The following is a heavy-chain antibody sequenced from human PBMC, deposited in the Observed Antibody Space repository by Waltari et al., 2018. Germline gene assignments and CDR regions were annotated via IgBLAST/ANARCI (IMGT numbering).Heavy chain of an antibody. Sequence: QVQLQQWGAGLLKPSETLSLTCAVYGGSFSGYYWSWIRQPPGKWLEWIGEINHSGSTNYNPSLKSRVTISVDTSKNQFSLKLSSVTAADTAVYYCARGPYYYDFQPNWYFDLWGRGTLVTVSS. V-gene: IGHV4-34*01. J-gene: IGHJ2*01. D-gene: IGHD3-22*01. CDR1: GGSFSGYY. CDR3: ARGPYYYDFQPNWYFDL. CDR2: INHSGST.